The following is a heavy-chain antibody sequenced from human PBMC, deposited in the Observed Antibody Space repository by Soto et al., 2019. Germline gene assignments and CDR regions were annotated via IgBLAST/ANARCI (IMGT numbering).Heavy chain of an antibody. D-gene: IGHD3-16*02. CDR3: ARGAYDHVWGSYRYRQSWFDY. CDR1: GFSFSDYD. Sequence: GGSLRLSCAASGFSFSDYDFHWVRQVPGKGLEWVSAIGAADGPYYLGSVKGRFSVSRDNAQKSLYLQMNNLRVGDTAVYYCARGAYDHVWGSYRYRQSWFDYWGQGTLVTVSS. CDR2: IGAADGP. J-gene: IGHJ4*02. V-gene: IGHV3-13*05.